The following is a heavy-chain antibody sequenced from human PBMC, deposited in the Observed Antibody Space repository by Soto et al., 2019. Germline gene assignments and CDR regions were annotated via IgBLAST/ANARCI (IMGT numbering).Heavy chain of an antibody. D-gene: IGHD5-12*01. Sequence: ASVKVSCKASGYTFTGYYMHWVRQPPGQGLEWMGWINPNSGGTNYAQKFQGWVTMTRDTSISTAYMELSRLRSDDTAVYYCARDRGSGYDANWFDPWGQGTLVTVSS. CDR3: ARDRGSGYDANWFDP. CDR1: GYTFTGYY. J-gene: IGHJ5*02. V-gene: IGHV1-2*04. CDR2: INPNSGGT.